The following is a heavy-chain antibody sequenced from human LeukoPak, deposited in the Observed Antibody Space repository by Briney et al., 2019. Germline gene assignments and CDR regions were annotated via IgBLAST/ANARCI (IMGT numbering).Heavy chain of an antibody. CDR1: AFTFSRSG. D-gene: IGHD3-16*01. V-gene: IGHV3-30*18. CDR2: ISYDGSNK. CDR3: AKGWGSLDY. Sequence: GGSLRLSCAASAFTFSRSGMHWVRQAPGKGLEWVAVISYDGSNKYYADSVKGRFTISRDNSKNTLYLQMNSLRAEDTAVYYCAKGWGSLDYWGRGTLVTVSS. J-gene: IGHJ4*02.